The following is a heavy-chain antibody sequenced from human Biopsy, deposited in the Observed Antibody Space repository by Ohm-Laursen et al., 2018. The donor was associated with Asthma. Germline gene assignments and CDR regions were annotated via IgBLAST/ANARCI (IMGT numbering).Heavy chain of an antibody. CDR3: ARFKRGYSYGYAGVFDY. D-gene: IGHD5-18*01. Sequence: SLRLSCAASGFTFSSYGMHWVRQAPGKGLEWVAVISYDGSNKYYADSVKGRFTISRDNAKNSLYLQMNSLRDEDTAVYYCARFKRGYSYGYAGVFDYWGQGTMVTASS. V-gene: IGHV3-30*03. CDR2: ISYDGSNK. J-gene: IGHJ4*02. CDR1: GFTFSSYG.